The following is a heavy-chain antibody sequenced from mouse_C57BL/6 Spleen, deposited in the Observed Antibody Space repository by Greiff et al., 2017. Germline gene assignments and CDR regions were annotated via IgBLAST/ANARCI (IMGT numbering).Heavy chain of an antibody. D-gene: IGHD1-1*01. V-gene: IGHV6-3*01. J-gene: IGHJ3*01. Sequence: DVMLVESGGGLVQPGGSMKLSCVASGFTFSNYWMNWVRQSPEKGLEWVAQIRLKSDNYATHYAESVKGRFTISRDDSKSSVYLQMNNLRAEDTGIYYCTGLPFAYWGQGTLVTVSA. CDR2: IRLKSDNYAT. CDR3: TGLPFAY. CDR1: GFTFSNYW.